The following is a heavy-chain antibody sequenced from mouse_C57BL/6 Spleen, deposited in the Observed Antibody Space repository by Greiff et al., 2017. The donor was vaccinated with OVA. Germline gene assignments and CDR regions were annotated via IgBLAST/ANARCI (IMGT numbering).Heavy chain of an antibody. CDR1: GYTFTDYY. D-gene: IGHD2-1*01. CDR3: AIPYGNCPFDY. J-gene: IGHJ2*01. CDR2: INPNNGGT. V-gene: IGHV1-26*01. Sequence: VQLQQSGPELVKPGASVKISCKASGYTFTDYYMNWVKQSHGKSLEWIGDINPNNGGTSYNQKFKGKATLTVDKSSSTAYMELRSLTSEDSAVYYCAIPYGNCPFDYWGQGTTLTVAS.